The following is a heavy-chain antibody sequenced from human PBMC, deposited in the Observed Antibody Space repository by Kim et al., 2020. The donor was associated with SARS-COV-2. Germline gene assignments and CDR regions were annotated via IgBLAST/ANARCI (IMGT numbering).Heavy chain of an antibody. CDR1: GGSISSYY. J-gene: IGHJ6*02. CDR2: IYYSGST. Sequence: SETLSLTCTVSGGSISSYYWSWIRQPPGKGLEWIGYIYYSGSTNYNPSLKSRVTISVDTSKNQFSLKLSSVTAADTAVYYCARGELLWFGESNYGMDVWGQGTTVTVSS. CDR3: ARGELLWFGESNYGMDV. V-gene: IGHV4-59*01. D-gene: IGHD3-10*01.